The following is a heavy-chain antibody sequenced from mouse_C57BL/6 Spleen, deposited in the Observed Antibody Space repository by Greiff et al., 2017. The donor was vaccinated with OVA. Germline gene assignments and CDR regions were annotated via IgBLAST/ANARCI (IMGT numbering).Heavy chain of an antibody. V-gene: IGHV14-3*01. J-gene: IGHJ4*01. D-gene: IGHD1-1*01. CDR1: GFTIKNTY. CDR3: AHITTVVAGNAMDY. CDR2: IDPANGNT. Sequence: VQLQQSVAELVRPGASVKLSCTASGFTIKNTYMHWVKQSPEQGLEWIGRIDPANGNTKYAPKFTGKATITAETSSNPAYLQLSSLTSEDTAIYYSAHITTVVAGNAMDYWGQGTSVTVSS.